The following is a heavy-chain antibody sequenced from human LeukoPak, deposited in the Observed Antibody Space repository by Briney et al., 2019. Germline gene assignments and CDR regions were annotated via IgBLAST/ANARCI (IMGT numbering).Heavy chain of an antibody. D-gene: IGHD1-26*01. Sequence: SETLSLTCAVSGGSISSSQWWTWVRQPPGKGLEWIGEIYHSGSTNYNPSLKSRVTISVDTSKNQFSLKLSSVTAADTAVYYCAGTEDQVGATGYWGQGTLVTVSS. J-gene: IGHJ4*02. CDR3: AGTEDQVGATGY. CDR1: GGSISSSQW. CDR2: IYHSGST. V-gene: IGHV4-4*02.